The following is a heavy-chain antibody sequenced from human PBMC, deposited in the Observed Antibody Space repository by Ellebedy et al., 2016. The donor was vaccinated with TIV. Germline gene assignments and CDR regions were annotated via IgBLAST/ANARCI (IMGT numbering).Heavy chain of an antibody. D-gene: IGHD2-15*01. J-gene: IGHJ4*02. CDR2: INPRGGST. CDR3: AKMGKGSGGGPGDD. CDR1: GYTFINYH. V-gene: IGHV1-46*01. Sequence: ASVKVSXXTSGYTFINYHIHWVRQAPGQGLEWMGIINPRGGSTSYAPKFQGRVTMTRDTSTSTVYLDLTSLRSEDTAVYYCAKMGKGSGGGPGDDWGRGTLVTVSS.